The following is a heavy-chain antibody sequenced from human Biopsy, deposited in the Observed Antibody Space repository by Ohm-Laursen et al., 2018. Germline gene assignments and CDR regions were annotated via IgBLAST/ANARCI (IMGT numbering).Heavy chain of an antibody. D-gene: IGHD3-10*01. CDR2: FRFEDRT. J-gene: IGHJ4*02. Sequence: SETLSLTCAVSGGSISNYFWTWIRQPPGKGLEWIGYFRFEDRTSYNSSLKSRVTISADTSKNQFSLRLSSVTAADTAVYYCALGDGSYVNFDYWGQGTLVTVSS. CDR3: ALGDGSYVNFDY. V-gene: IGHV4-59*01. CDR1: GGSISNYF.